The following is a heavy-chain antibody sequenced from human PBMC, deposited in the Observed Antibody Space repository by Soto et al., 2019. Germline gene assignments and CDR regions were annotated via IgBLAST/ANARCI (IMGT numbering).Heavy chain of an antibody. Sequence: SQTLSLTCAISWDSVSSNSAACNWIRQSPSRGLEWLGRTYYRSKWYNDYAVSVKSRITINPDTSKNQFSLQLNSVTPEDTAVYYCARDFVRSITGTPVPFDYWGQGTLVTVSS. CDR3: ARDFVRSITGTPVPFDY. CDR1: WDSVSSNSAA. V-gene: IGHV6-1*01. J-gene: IGHJ4*02. D-gene: IGHD1-20*01. CDR2: TYYRSKWYN.